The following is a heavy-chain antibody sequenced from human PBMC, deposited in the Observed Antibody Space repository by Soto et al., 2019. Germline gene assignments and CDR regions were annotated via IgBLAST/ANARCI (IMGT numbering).Heavy chain of an antibody. V-gene: IGHV3-23*01. CDR2: ITDIGGST. D-gene: IGHD6-13*01. CDR3: AKDLVTGPTGWLDP. CDR1: GFPFSGYA. Sequence: PGGSLRLSCAASGFPFSGYAMSWVRQAPGKGLEWVSSITDIGGSTYYAASVRGRFTISRDNSKSTLYLQMNSLRAEDTAIYYCAKDLVTGPTGWLDPWGQGTLVTVSS. J-gene: IGHJ5*02.